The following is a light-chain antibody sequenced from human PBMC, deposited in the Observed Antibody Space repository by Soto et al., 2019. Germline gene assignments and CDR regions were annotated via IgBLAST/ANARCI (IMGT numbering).Light chain of an antibody. V-gene: IGLV2-8*01. J-gene: IGLJ2*01. Sequence: QSVLTQPPSASGSPGQSVTISCTGTSSDVGGYNYVSWYQQHPGKAPKLMIFEVSKRPSGVPRRFSGSKSGNTASLTVSGLQADDEADYYCSSYAGSNKYVVFGGGTKVTVL. CDR2: EVS. CDR3: SSYAGSNKYVV. CDR1: SSDVGGYNY.